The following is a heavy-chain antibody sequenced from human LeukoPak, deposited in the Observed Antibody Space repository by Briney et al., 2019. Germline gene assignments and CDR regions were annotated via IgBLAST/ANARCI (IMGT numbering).Heavy chain of an antibody. Sequence: GGSLRLSCAASGFTFSSYSMNWVRQAPGKGLEWVSSISSSSSYIYYADSVKGRFTISRDNAKNSLYLQMNSLRAEDTAVYYCAREGVWRQQLVDYYYGMDDWGQGTTVTVSS. J-gene: IGHJ6*02. CDR3: AREGVWRQQLVDYYYGMDD. V-gene: IGHV3-21*01. CDR2: ISSSSSYI. CDR1: GFTFSSYS. D-gene: IGHD6-13*01.